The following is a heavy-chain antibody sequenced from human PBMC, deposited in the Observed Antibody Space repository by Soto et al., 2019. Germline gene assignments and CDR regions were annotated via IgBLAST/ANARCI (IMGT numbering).Heavy chain of an antibody. J-gene: IGHJ5*02. V-gene: IGHV1-2*04. CDR3: AREERRQLGTSNWFDP. CDR1: GYTFTGYY. CDR2: INPNSGGT. Sequence: ASLKAAWRGSGYTFTGYYMPWVRQAPGQGLEWMGWINPNSGGTNYAQKFQGWVTMTRDTSISTAYMELSRLRSDDTAVYYCAREERRQLGTSNWFDPWGQGTLVTVSS. D-gene: IGHD6-13*01.